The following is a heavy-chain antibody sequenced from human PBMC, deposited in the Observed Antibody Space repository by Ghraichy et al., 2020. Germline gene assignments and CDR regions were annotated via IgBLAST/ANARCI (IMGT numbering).Heavy chain of an antibody. CDR1: GDSISNSDYL. Sequence: SETLSLMCNVSGDSISNSDYLWTWIRQPPGKGLEWIGSIKHSGRTFYNPSLNSRVTISVDTSKNHFSVHLNSVTAADTAVYFCARADIVWMVYEPYFYIGMDVWGQGTAVTVSS. D-gene: IGHD5/OR15-5a*01. V-gene: IGHV4-39*02. CDR2: IKHSGRT. J-gene: IGHJ6*02. CDR3: ARADIVWMVYEPYFYIGMDV.